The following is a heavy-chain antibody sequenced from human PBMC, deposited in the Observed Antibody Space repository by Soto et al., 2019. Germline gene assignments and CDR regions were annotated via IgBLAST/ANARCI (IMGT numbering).Heavy chain of an antibody. Sequence: QVQLVESEGDVVQPGTSLRLSCAASGFSFSTNVLHWVRQAPGKGLEWVAVMSPSGAEKYYTDSVKGRFTISRDNSKNTLYLQMNSLTTDDTAVYYCALDNIPGAPDYFDYWGQGTLVTVSS. CDR1: GFSFSTNV. V-gene: IGHV3-30-3*01. CDR3: ALDNIPGAPDYFDY. CDR2: MSPSGAEK. D-gene: IGHD1-20*01. J-gene: IGHJ4*02.